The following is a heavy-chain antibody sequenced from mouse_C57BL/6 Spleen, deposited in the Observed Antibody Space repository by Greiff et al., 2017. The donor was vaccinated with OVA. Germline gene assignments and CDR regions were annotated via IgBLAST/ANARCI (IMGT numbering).Heavy chain of an antibody. CDR2: INPSSGYT. D-gene: IGHD1-1*01. J-gene: IGHJ2*01. CDR1: GYTFTSYT. Sequence: VKVVESGAELARPGASVKMSCKASGYTFTSYTMHWVKQRPGQGLEWIGYINPSSGYTKYNQKFKDKATLTADKSSSTAYMQLSSLTSEDSAVYYCARNTTGDYWGQGTTLTVSS. CDR3: ARNTTGDY. V-gene: IGHV1-4*01.